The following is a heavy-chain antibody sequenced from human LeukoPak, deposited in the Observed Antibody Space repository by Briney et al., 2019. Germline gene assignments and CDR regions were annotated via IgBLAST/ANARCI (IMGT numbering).Heavy chain of an antibody. Sequence: GGSLRLSCAASGFTFGSYAMTWLRQAPGKGLEWLSSISDSGGRTFYADSVKGRFTISRDNSKDTLNLQMNSLRAEDTAVYFCAGRCIYPDYGRLDAFDIWGQGTMVTVSS. CDR2: ISDSGGRT. J-gene: IGHJ3*02. CDR3: AGRCIYPDYGRLDAFDI. V-gene: IGHV3-23*01. CDR1: GFTFGSYA. D-gene: IGHD4-17*01.